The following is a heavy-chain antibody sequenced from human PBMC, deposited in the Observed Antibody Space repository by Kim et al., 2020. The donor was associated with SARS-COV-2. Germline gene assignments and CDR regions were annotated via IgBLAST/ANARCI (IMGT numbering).Heavy chain of an antibody. J-gene: IGHJ4*02. CDR2: INHSGST. V-gene: IGHV4-34*01. Sequence: SETLSLTCAVYGGSFSGYYWSWIRQPPGKGLEWIGEINHSGSTNYNPSLKSRVTISVDTSKNQFSLKLSSVTAADTAVYYCARGLWFAYWGQGTLVTVSS. D-gene: IGHD3-10*01. CDR1: GGSFSGYY. CDR3: ARGLWFAY.